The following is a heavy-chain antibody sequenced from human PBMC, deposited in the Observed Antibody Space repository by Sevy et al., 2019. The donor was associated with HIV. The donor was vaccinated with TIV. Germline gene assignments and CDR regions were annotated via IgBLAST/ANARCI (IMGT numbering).Heavy chain of an antibody. D-gene: IGHD3-3*01. V-gene: IGHV1-18*01. CDR1: GYTLSSYG. J-gene: IGHJ6*02. CDR2: INTYNGNT. Sequence: ASVKVSCKASGYTLSSYGISWVRQAPGQGLEWMGWINTYNGNTKYAQKLQGRITMTTDTATSTAYMEVRSLRSDDRAVYYCARDKSVQVIFGVVRYNYGMDVWGQGTTVTVSS. CDR3: ARDKSVQVIFGVVRYNYGMDV.